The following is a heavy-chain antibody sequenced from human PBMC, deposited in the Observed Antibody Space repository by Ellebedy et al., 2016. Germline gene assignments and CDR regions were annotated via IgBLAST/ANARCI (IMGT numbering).Heavy chain of an antibody. CDR2: IYPGDSET. J-gene: IGHJ4*02. CDR1: GFSFNNYW. Sequence: GESLKISXKGSGFSFNNYWIDWVRQTPAKGLEWMGVIYPGDSETRYSPSFQGQVVISVDKSSSTAYLQWNSLKASDTAIYYCARRLATTEVYNWGQGTLVTVSS. D-gene: IGHD1-1*01. CDR3: ARRLATTEVYN. V-gene: IGHV5-51*01.